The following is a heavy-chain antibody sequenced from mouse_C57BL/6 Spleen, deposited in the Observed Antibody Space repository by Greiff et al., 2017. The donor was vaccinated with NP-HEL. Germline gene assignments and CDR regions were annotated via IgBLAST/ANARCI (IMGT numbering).Heavy chain of an antibody. D-gene: IGHD2-10*01. Sequence: QVQLQQSGAELVRPGASVTLSCKASGYTFTDYEMHWVKQTPVHGLEWIGAIDPETGGTAYNQKFKGKAILTADKSSSTAYMELRSLTSEDSAVYYCTRRNLLGAMDYWGQGTSVTVSS. V-gene: IGHV1-15*01. J-gene: IGHJ4*01. CDR1: GYTFTDYE. CDR2: IDPETGGT. CDR3: TRRNLLGAMDY.